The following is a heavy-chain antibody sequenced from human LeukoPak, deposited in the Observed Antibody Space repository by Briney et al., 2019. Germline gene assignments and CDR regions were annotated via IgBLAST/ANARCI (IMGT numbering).Heavy chain of an antibody. V-gene: IGHV3-74*01. CDR1: GFTFSSYW. D-gene: IGHD3-3*01. J-gene: IGHJ4*02. CDR3: AKELRFLEWLPYFDY. Sequence: GGSLRLSCVASGFTFSSYWIHWVRQAPGKGLVWVSRINSDGSSTSYADSVKGRFTISRDNSKNTLYLQMNSLRAEDTAVYYCAKELRFLEWLPYFDYWGQGTLVTVSS. CDR2: INSDGSST.